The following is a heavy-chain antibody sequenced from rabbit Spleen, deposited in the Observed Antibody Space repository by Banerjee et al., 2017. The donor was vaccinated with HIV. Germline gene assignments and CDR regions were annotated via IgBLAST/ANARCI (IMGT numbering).Heavy chain of an antibody. Sequence: QEQLLESGGGLVKPEGSLKLSCTASGFSFSNKAVMCWVRQAPGKGLEWIACINAATAKPVYATWAKGRFTISRTSSTTVTLRMTSLTAADTATYFCARDLVAVIGWNFGLWGPGTLVTVS. V-gene: IGHV1S45*01. CDR2: INAATAKP. D-gene: IGHD1-1*01. CDR3: ARDLVAVIGWNFGL. CDR1: GFSFSNKAV. J-gene: IGHJ6*01.